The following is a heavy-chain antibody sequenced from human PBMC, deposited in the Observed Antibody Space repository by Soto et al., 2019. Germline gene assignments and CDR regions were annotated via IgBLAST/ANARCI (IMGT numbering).Heavy chain of an antibody. CDR3: ARETVPISSSLYGAFGHALSGYYYGMDV. CDR1: GYTFTSYG. CDR2: ISAYNGNT. V-gene: IGHV1-18*04. Sequence: ASVKVSCKASGYTFTSYGISWVRQAPGQGLEWMGWISAYNGNTNYAQKLQGRVTMTTDTSTSTAYMELRSLRSDDTAVYYCARETVPISSSLYGAFGHALSGYYYGMDVWGQGTTVTVSS. J-gene: IGHJ6*02. D-gene: IGHD6-13*01.